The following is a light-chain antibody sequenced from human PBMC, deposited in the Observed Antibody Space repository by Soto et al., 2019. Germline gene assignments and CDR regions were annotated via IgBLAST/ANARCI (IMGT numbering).Light chain of an antibody. CDR2: WAS. Sequence: DIVMTQSPDSLAVSLGARATINCKSSQSVLYSSNNKNYLAWYQQKPGQPPKLLIYWASTRESGVPDRFSGSGSVTDFTLTISSLQAEDVAVYYCQQYYSTPQAFGQGTKVEIK. CDR3: QQYYSTPQA. V-gene: IGKV4-1*01. CDR1: QSVLYSSNNKNY. J-gene: IGKJ1*01.